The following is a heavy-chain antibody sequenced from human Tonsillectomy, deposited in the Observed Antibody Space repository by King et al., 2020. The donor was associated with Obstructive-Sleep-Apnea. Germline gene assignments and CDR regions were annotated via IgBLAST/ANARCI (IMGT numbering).Heavy chain of an antibody. J-gene: IGHJ4*02. CDR3: AKGAPPSIIAVAHFDY. V-gene: IGHV3-9*01. CDR1: GFTFDDYA. D-gene: IGHD6-19*01. CDR2: ISWNSGSI. Sequence: VQLVESGGGLVQPGRSLRLSCAASGFTFDDYAMHWVRQAPGKGLEWVSGISWNSGSIGYADSVKGRFTISRDNAKNSLYLQMNSLRAEDTALYYCAKGAPPSIIAVAHFDYWGQGTLVTVSS.